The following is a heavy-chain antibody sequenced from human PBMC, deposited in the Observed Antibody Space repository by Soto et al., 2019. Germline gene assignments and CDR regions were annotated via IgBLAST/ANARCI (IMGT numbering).Heavy chain of an antibody. D-gene: IGHD3-10*01. CDR3: ARDFPMVRGGHSWFDP. CDR1: GYTFTSYA. V-gene: IGHV1-3*01. CDR2: INAGNGNT. J-gene: IGHJ5*02. Sequence: ASVKVSCKASGYTFTSYAMHWVRQAPGQRLEWMGWINAGNGNTKYSQKFQGRVTITRDTSASTAYTELSSLRSEDTAVYYCARDFPMVRGGHSWFDPWGQGTLVTVSS.